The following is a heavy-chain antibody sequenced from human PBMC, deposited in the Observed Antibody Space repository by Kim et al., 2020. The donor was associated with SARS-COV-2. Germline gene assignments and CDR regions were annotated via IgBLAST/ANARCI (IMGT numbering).Heavy chain of an antibody. J-gene: IGHJ5*02. D-gene: IGHD6-13*01. CDR3: ARDSGIAAAGWFDP. Sequence: ADSVKGRFTIANDNSKNTLYLQMNSLRAEDTAVYYCARDSGIAAAGWFDPWGQGTLVTVSS. V-gene: IGHV3-30*01.